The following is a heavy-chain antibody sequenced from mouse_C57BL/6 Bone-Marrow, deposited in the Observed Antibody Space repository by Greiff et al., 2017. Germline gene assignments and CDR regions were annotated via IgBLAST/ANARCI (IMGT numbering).Heavy chain of an antibody. J-gene: IGHJ1*03. Sequence: VQLQQPGAELVKPGASVKMSCKASGYTFTSYWITWVKQRPGQGLEWIGDIYPGSGSTNYNEKFKSKATLTVDTSSSTAYMQLSILTSEDSAVYYCASPLYWYFDVWGTGTTVTVSS. CDR3: ASPLYWYFDV. CDR1: GYTFTSYW. CDR2: IYPGSGST. V-gene: IGHV1-55*01.